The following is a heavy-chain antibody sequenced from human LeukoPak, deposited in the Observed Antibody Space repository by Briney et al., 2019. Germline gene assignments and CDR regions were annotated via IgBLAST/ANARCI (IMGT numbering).Heavy chain of an antibody. CDR3: ARDTRRTHCSGGSCYSAAFDY. Sequence: ASVKVSCKASGYTFTSYYMHWVRQAPGQGLEWMGIINPSGGSTSYAQKFQGRVTMTRDTSTSTVYMELSSLRSEDTAVYYCARDTRRTHCSGGSCYSAAFDYWGQGTLVTVSS. J-gene: IGHJ4*02. CDR2: INPSGGST. D-gene: IGHD2-15*01. V-gene: IGHV1-46*01. CDR1: GYTFTSYY.